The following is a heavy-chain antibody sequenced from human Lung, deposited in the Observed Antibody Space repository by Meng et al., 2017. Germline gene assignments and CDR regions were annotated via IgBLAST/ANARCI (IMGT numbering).Heavy chain of an antibody. CDR1: GYTFPDYW. CDR2: INPKSGDT. D-gene: IGHD6-6*01. CDR3: ARKGYSSSSGNDY. J-gene: IGHJ4*02. V-gene: IGHV1-2*06. Sequence: QGQLGQSGAEVKKPGASVKVSCKASGYTFPDYWLHWVRRAPGQGLEWMGRINPKSGDTHYAQRFQGRVTMTGDTSISTAYMELSGLRSDDTAMYYCARKGYSSSSGNDYWGQGTLVTVSS.